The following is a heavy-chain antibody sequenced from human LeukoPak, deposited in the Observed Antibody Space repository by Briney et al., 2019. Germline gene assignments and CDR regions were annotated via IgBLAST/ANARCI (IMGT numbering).Heavy chain of an antibody. Sequence: GGSLRLSCAVSGLTISKSWMSWVRQAPGKGLEWVANIDPDGSDIYYVDSVKGRFTFSRDNAKNSLYLQMNSLRVEDTGTYYCIRGSSSYWGQGTLVTV. CDR3: IRGSSSY. CDR1: GLTISKSW. CDR2: IDPDGSDI. V-gene: IGHV3-7*04. J-gene: IGHJ4*02.